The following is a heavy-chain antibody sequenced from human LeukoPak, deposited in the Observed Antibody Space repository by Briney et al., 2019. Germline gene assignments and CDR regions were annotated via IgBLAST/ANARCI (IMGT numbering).Heavy chain of an antibody. D-gene: IGHD6-25*01. CDR3: ARGGYYYYYGMDV. V-gene: IGHV3-30*07. J-gene: IGHJ6*02. Sequence: DSVKGRFTISRDNSKNTLYLQMNSLRAEDTAVYYCARGGYYYYYGMDVWGQGTTVTVSS.